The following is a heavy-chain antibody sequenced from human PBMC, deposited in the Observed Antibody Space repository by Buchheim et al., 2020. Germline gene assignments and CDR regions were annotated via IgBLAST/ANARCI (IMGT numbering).Heavy chain of an antibody. Sequence: QVQLQESGPGLVKPSQTLSLTCTVSGGSISSGSYYWSWIRQPAGKGLEWIGRIYTSGSTNYNPSLKSRVTISVDTSKNQFSLKLSSVTAADTAVYYCARDIVWSGSCFWFDPWGQGTL. V-gene: IGHV4-61*02. CDR2: IYTSGST. J-gene: IGHJ5*02. CDR3: ARDIVWSGSCFWFDP. CDR1: GGSISSGSYY. D-gene: IGHD3-10*01.